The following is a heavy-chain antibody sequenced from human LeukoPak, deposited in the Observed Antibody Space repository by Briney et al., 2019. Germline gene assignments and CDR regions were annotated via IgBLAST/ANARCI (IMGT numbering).Heavy chain of an antibody. Sequence: PGGSLRLSCAASGFTFSSYSMNWVRQAPGKGLEWVANIKQDGSEKYYVDSVKGRFTISRDNAKNSLYLQMNSLRAEDTAVYYCARLNYDILTGYYGFVDYWGQGTLVTVSS. J-gene: IGHJ4*02. D-gene: IGHD3-9*01. V-gene: IGHV3-7*01. CDR2: IKQDGSEK. CDR1: GFTFSSYS. CDR3: ARLNYDILTGYYGFVDY.